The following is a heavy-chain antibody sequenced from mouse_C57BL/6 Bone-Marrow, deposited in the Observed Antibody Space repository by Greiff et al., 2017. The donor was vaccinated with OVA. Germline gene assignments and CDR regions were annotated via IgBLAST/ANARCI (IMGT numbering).Heavy chain of an antibody. CDR1: GFTFSDAW. J-gene: IGHJ4*01. V-gene: IGHV6-6*01. CDR3: TGLLRPYAMDY. CDR2: IRNKANNHAT. Sequence: EVQVVESGGGLVQPGGSMKLSCAASGFTFSDAWMDWVRQSPEKGLEWVAEIRNKANNHATYYAESVKGRFTISRDDSKSSVYLQMNSLRAEDTGIYYCTGLLRPYAMDYWGQGTSVTVSS. D-gene: IGHD1-2*01.